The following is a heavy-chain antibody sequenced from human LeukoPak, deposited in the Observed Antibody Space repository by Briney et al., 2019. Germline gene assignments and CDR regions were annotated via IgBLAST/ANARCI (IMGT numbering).Heavy chain of an antibody. D-gene: IGHD1-26*01. J-gene: IGHJ4*02. CDR1: GFTFSDYY. CDR2: IGRSGGDI. CDR3: ATDIRAVGDSRYFDY. V-gene: IGHV3-11*01. Sequence: GGSLRLSCAASGFTFSDYYMSWIRQSPGKGLEWLSYIGRSGGDIHDADSVKGRFTISRDNAANSLHLQMNSLRIEGTAIYYCATDIRAVGDSRYFDYWGQGVLVTVSS.